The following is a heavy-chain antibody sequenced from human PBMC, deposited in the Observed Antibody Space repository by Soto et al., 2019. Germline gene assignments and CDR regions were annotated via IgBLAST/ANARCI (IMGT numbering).Heavy chain of an antibody. V-gene: IGHV4-30-4*01. CDR1: GGSIGGGDYY. D-gene: IGHD3-22*01. J-gene: IGHJ4*02. CDR3: AREGYDCGGYEHGRKYFDQ. Sequence: PSETLSLTCTVSGGSIGGGDYYWSWIRQPPGKGLEWIGYIFYSGSTFYKPSLKSRVTMSVDTSKNQFSLKLNSVTAADTAVYFCAREGYDCGGYEHGRKYFDQWGQGTLVTVSS. CDR2: IFYSGST.